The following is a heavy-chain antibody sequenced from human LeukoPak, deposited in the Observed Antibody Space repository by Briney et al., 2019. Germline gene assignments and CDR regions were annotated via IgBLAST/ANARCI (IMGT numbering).Heavy chain of an antibody. CDR3: AKDYDFWSGYYFDY. CDR1: GFTFTSYA. Sequence: GGSLRLSCAASGFTFTSYAMSWVRQAPGKGLEWVSAISGSGGSTYYADSVKGRFTISRDNSKNTLYLQMNSLRAEDTAVYYCAKDYDFWSGYYFDYWGQGTLVTVSS. J-gene: IGHJ4*02. CDR2: ISGSGGST. D-gene: IGHD3-3*01. V-gene: IGHV3-23*01.